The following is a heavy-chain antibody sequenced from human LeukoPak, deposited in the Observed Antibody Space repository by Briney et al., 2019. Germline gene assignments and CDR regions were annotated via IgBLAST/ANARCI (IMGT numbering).Heavy chain of an antibody. J-gene: IGHJ6*03. V-gene: IGHV3-30*04. CDR3: AKDFGWFGEEYYMDV. Sequence: GGSLRLSCAASGFTFSSYAMHWVRQAPGKGLEWGAVISYDGSNKYYADSVKGRFTISRDNSKNTLYLQMNSLRAEDTAVYYCAKDFGWFGEEYYMDVGGKGTTVTISS. D-gene: IGHD3-10*01. CDR1: GFTFSSYA. CDR2: ISYDGSNK.